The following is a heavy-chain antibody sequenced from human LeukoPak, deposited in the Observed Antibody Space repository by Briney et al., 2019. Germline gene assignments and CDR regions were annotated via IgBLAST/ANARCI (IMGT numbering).Heavy chain of an antibody. V-gene: IGHV3-21*01. CDR2: ISSSSSYI. CDR3: ARDPTTYYDFWSGYYTGAFDI. J-gene: IGHJ3*02. Sequence: GGSLRLSCAASGFTFSSYAMSWVRQAPGKGLEWVSSISSSSSYIYYADSVKGRFTISRDNAKNSLYLQMNSLRAEDTAVYYCARDPTTYYDFWSGYYTGAFDIWGQGTMVTVSS. D-gene: IGHD3-3*01. CDR1: GFTFSSYA.